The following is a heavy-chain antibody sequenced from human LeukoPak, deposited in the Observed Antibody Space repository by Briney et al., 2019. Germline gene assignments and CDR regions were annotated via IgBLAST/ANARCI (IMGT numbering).Heavy chain of an antibody. D-gene: IGHD3-3*01. J-gene: IGHJ5*02. V-gene: IGHV4-59*01. Sequence: SETLSLTCTVSGASISSYYWSWIRQPPGKGLEWIGYIYYSGSTRYSPSLKSRVTISVDTSKNQFSLKLSSVTAADTAVYYCARVGILRFPSNWFDPWGQGTLVTASS. CDR1: GASISSYY. CDR3: ARVGILRFPSNWFDP. CDR2: IYYSGST.